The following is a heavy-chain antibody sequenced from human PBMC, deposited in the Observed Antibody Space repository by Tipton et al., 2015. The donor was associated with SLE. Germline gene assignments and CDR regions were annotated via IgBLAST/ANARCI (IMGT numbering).Heavy chain of an antibody. CDR1: RFTFRIYA. V-gene: IGHV3-23*01. Sequence: SLRLSCAASRFTFRIYAMTWVRQAPGKGLEWVSTISGRGDRIHYADSLKGRFAISRDNSKNTLYLQMNSLRAEDTAVYYCAREGILTGGFDPWGQGTLVTVSS. CDR3: AREGILTGGFDP. J-gene: IGHJ5*02. D-gene: IGHD3-9*01. CDR2: ISGRGDRI.